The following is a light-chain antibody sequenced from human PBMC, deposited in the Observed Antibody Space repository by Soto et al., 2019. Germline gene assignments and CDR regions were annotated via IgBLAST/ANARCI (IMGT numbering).Light chain of an antibody. CDR1: QSVSNNY. CDR3: QQYGDSPVT. Sequence: EIVLTQSPGTLSLSPGERATLSCRTSQSVSNNYLAWYQQKPGQAPRLLIYGASSRATGVPDRFSGSGSATDFTLTISRLEPEDFALYYCQQYGDSPVTFGQGTRREIK. CDR2: GAS. J-gene: IGKJ5*01. V-gene: IGKV3-20*01.